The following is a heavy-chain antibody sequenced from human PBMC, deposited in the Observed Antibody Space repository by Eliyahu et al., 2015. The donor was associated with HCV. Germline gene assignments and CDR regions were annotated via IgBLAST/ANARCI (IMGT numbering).Heavy chain of an antibody. V-gene: IGHV5-51*01. Sequence: QLVQSGAEVKKPGESXRISXKGXGDSXSXHFIAWVRQMSGXGLEWVXVIXPDDSDTRYSPSFLGQVTISADKSTSTAYLQWSSLKASDTAMYYCARNEDTATIIADFDMWGQGTMVTVSS. D-gene: IGHD5-24*01. CDR1: GDSXSXHF. J-gene: IGHJ3*02. CDR3: ARNEDTATIIADFDM. CDR2: IXPDDSDT.